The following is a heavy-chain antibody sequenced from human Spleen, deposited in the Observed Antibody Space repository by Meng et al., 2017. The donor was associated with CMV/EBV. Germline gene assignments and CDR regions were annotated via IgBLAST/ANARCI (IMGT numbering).Heavy chain of an antibody. CDR1: EFTFSSYW. CDR3: ARGTPCDY. V-gene: IGHV3-74*01. CDR2: ISSDGSST. J-gene: IGHJ4*02. Sequence: GGSLRLSCEASEFTFSSYWMHWVRQAPGKGLVWVSRISSDGSSTSYADSVKGRFTISRDNAKNTLYLQMNSLRAEDTAVYYCARGTPCDYWGQGTLVTVSS.